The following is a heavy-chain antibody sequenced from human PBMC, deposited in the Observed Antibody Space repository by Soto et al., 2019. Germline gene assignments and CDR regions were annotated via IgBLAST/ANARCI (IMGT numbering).Heavy chain of an antibody. D-gene: IGHD6-19*01. CDR2: ISSTGRTI. CDR3: ARSYSSGWEFDY. Sequence: GGSLRLSCGASGFTFSNYYMSWIRQAPGKGLEWVSYISSTGRTIYYADSVKGRFTVSRGNAQNSLSLKLNSLRVEDTAVYYCARSYSSGWEFDYWGQGTQVTVSS. J-gene: IGHJ4*02. CDR1: GFTFSNYY. V-gene: IGHV3-11*01.